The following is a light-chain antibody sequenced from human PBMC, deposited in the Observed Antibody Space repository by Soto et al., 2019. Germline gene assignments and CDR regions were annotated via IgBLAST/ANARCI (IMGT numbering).Light chain of an antibody. CDR2: EVS. Sequence: QSALTQPASVSGSPGQSITISCTGISSDVGGYNYVSWYQQHPGKAPKLIIYEVSARPSGVSNRFSGSKSGKTASLTISGLQAEDEADYYCSSYTSRDTRVFGGGTQLTVL. V-gene: IGLV2-14*01. CDR1: SSDVGGYNY. J-gene: IGLJ2*01. CDR3: SSYTSRDTRV.